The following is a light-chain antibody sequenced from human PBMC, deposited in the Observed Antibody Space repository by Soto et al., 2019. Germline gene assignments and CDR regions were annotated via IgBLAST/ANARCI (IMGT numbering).Light chain of an antibody. Sequence: ETVMTQSPATLSVSPGERATLSCRASESVGSNLAWYQQKPGQVPRLIIFGASSRATGTPVRFSGSGFGTDFTLTISSLQSEDFVVYYCQQYNNWPPLTFGGGTKVEIK. CDR1: ESVGSN. J-gene: IGKJ4*01. CDR2: GAS. CDR3: QQYNNWPPLT. V-gene: IGKV3-15*01.